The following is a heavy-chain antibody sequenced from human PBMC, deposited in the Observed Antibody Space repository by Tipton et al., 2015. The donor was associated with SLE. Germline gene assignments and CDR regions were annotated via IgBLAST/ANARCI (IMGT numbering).Heavy chain of an antibody. CDR1: GGSFSGYY. V-gene: IGHV4-31*11. Sequence: TLSLTCGVYGGSFSGYYWSWIRQHPGKGLEWIGYIYYSGSTYYNPSLKSRVTISVDTSKNQFSLKLSSVTAADTAVYYCARGNTIFGVGYWGQGTLVTVSS. J-gene: IGHJ4*02. CDR3: ARGNTIFGVGY. D-gene: IGHD3-3*01. CDR2: IYYSGST.